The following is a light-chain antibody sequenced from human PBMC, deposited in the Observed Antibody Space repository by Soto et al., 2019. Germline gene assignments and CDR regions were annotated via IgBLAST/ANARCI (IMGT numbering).Light chain of an antibody. CDR2: GAF. CDR1: QSINSN. CDR3: QQYNDWPLT. V-gene: IGKV3-15*01. J-gene: IGKJ1*01. Sequence: EIVMTQSPVTLSVSPVESATLSCRASQSINSNLAWYQQKPGQAPSLLIYGAFTRATGIPARFSGTGSGTEFTLTISSLQSEDFALYYCQQYNDWPLTFGQGTKVDIK.